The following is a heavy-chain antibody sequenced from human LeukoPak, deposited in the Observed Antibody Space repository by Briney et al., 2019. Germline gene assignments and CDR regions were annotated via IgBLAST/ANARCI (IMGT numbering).Heavy chain of an antibody. CDR2: ISSSSNSI. CDR3: ARGGAARPDI. J-gene: IGHJ3*02. Sequence: PGGSLRLSCAASGFIFSSYSMKWVRQAPGKGLEWASYISSSSNSIYYAASVKGRFTISRDNAKNSLYLQMNNLRAEDTAVYYCARGGAARPDIWGQGTMVTVSS. D-gene: IGHD6-6*01. CDR1: GFIFSSYS. V-gene: IGHV3-48*01.